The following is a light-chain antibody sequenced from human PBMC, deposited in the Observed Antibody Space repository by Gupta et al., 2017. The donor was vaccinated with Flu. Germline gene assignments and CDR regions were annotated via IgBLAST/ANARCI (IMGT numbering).Light chain of an antibody. CDR3: QVVESNSGRV. V-gene: IGLV3-21*03. CDR2: DDD. J-gene: IGLJ3*02. CDR1: AIGRKS. Sequence: GKTSRIACGGSAIGRKSVHWDSRRPCQAHLQVVNDDDDRPAGIPGRLSGSKSGNTATLTLSRGVDGEEADYYCQVVESNSGRVFGGGTKLTVL.